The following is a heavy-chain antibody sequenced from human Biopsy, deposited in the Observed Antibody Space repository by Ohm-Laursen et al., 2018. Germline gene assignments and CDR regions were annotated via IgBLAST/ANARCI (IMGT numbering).Heavy chain of an antibody. D-gene: IGHD5-24*01. Sequence: ASVKVSCKTTGYTFTDDQIHWVREAPGQGLEWMGLVNPKKGDTRYAQKFQGRVTMTSDVSVATAYMELTGLTSDDTAVYFCSRDQHYNYAWGQGTLVTVSS. CDR2: VNPKKGDT. CDR3: SRDQHYNYA. CDR1: GYTFTDDQ. V-gene: IGHV1-2*06. J-gene: IGHJ5*02.